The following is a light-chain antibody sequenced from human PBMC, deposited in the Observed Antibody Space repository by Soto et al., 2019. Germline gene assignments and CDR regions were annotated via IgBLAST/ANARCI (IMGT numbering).Light chain of an antibody. CDR2: EVT. Sequence: QSVLTQPASVSGSPGQSLTISCTGSSSDVGGYNYVSWYQQHPGKAPKLMIYEVTNRPSGISNRFSGSKSGNTASLTISGLLAEDEAHYYCSSFTVSTLVVFGGGTKLTVL. CDR3: SSFTVSTLVV. J-gene: IGLJ2*01. CDR1: SSDVGGYNY. V-gene: IGLV2-14*01.